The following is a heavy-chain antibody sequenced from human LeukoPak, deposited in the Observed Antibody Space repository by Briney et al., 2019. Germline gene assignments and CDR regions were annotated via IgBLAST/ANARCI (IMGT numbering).Heavy chain of an antibody. D-gene: IGHD6-13*01. CDR3: ARRRILAAAGTREHYYFDY. J-gene: IGHJ4*02. CDR2: IYYSGST. CDR1: GGSISSYY. V-gene: IGHV4-59*12. Sequence: SETLSLTCTVSGGSISSYYWSWIRQPPGKGLEWIGYIYYSGSTNYNPSLKSRVTISVDTSKNQFSLKLSSVTAADTAVYYCARRRILAAAGTREHYYFDYWGQGTLVTVSS.